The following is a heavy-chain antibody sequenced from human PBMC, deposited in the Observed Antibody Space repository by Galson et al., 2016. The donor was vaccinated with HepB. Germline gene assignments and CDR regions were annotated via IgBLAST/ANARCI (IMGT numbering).Heavy chain of an antibody. CDR3: TRGGLQYYFDC. J-gene: IGHJ4*02. CDR2: IGPTGSNK. V-gene: IGHV3-21*06. D-gene: IGHD4-11*01. Sequence: PGKGLEWVSSIGPTGSNKHSADSVKGRIAISRDNAKNSMYLQLNSLRDEDTAVYYCTRGGLQYYFDCWGQGALVTVSS.